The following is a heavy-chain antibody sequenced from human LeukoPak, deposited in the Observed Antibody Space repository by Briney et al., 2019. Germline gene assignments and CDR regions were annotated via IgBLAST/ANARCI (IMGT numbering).Heavy chain of an antibody. D-gene: IGHD4-23*01. CDR2: IYYTGSA. CDR3: ARGSITVVPAFDI. J-gene: IGHJ3*02. Sequence: SETLSLTCTVSGCSISTYYWSWIRQPPGKGLEWIGCIYYTGSANYNPSLKSRGTISVDTSKNQFSLKLSSVTAADTAVYYCARGSITVVPAFDIWGQGTMFTVSS. V-gene: IGHV4-59*12. CDR1: GCSISTYY.